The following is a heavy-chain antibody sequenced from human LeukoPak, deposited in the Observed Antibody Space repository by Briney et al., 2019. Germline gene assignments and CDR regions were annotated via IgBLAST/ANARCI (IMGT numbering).Heavy chain of an antibody. CDR3: ALGDY. J-gene: IGHJ4*02. CDR1: GGSISSYY. Sequence: ETLSLTCTVSGGSISSYYWSWVRQAPGKGLEWVSAISGSGGSTYYADSVKGRFTISRDISKNTLYLQMNSLRAEDTAVYYCALGDYWGQGTLVTVSS. V-gene: IGHV3-23*01. CDR2: ISGSGGST.